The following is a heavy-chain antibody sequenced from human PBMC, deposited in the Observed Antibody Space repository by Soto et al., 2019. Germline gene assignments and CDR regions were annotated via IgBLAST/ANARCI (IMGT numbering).Heavy chain of an antibody. Sequence: ASVKVSCKASGYTFTSYGISWVRQAPGQGLEWMGWISAYNGNTNYAQKLQGRVTMTTDTSTSTAYMELRSLRSDDTAVYYCAMRYCSGGSCYLSYYGMDVWGQGTTVTVSS. D-gene: IGHD2-15*01. CDR1: GYTFTSYG. V-gene: IGHV1-18*01. J-gene: IGHJ6*02. CDR2: ISAYNGNT. CDR3: AMRYCSGGSCYLSYYGMDV.